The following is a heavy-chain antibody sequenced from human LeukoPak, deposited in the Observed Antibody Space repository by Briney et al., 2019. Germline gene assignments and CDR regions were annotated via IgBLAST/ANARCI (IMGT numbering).Heavy chain of an antibody. CDR3: ARDRVTFGGVTHFDY. D-gene: IGHD3-16*01. J-gene: IGHJ4*02. CDR2: IYYSGST. V-gene: IGHV4-59*12. Sequence: SETLSLTCTVSGGSISSYYWSWIRQPPGKGLEWIGYIYYSGSTYYNPSLKSRVTISVDTSKNQLSLKLSSVTAADTAVYYCARDRVTFGGVTHFDYWGQGTLVTVSS. CDR1: GGSISSYY.